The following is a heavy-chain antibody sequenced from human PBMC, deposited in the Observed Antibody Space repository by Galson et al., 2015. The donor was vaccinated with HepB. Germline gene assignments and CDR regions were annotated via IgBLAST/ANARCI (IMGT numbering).Heavy chain of an antibody. D-gene: IGHD1-14*01. J-gene: IGHJ3*02. CDR3: ARLRTPLGRGDAFDI. Sequence: SVKVSCKAAGGTFSTYVITWVRQAPGQGREWMGGIIPIFATANYAQKFQGRVTITADESTSTAHMELSSLRSEDTAVYYCARLRTPLGRGDAFDIWGQGTMVTVSS. V-gene: IGHV1-69*13. CDR1: GGTFSTYV. CDR2: IIPIFATA.